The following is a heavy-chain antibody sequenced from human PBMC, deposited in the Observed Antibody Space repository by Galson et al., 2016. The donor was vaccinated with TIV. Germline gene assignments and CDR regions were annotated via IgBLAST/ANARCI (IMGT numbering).Heavy chain of an antibody. V-gene: IGHV4-39*01. CDR1: GDSVASGYSY. D-gene: IGHD2-15*01. CDR2: IYYSGSA. CDR3: ARHSLSVPAAHDY. Sequence: LSLTCTVSGDSVASGYSYWAWVRQPPGKGLLWIGSIYYSGSAYYNPSLKSRVTISVDTSKNQFSLRLSSVTAADAAVYYCARHSLSVPAAHDYWGQGTLVSVSS. J-gene: IGHJ4*02.